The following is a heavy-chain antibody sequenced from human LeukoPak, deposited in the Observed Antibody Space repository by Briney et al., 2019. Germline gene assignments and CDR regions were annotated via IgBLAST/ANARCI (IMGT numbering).Heavy chain of an antibody. J-gene: IGHJ1*01. D-gene: IGHD2-15*01. V-gene: IGHV3-23*01. Sequence: GGSLRLSCAASGFTFSSYAMSWVRQAPGKGLEWVSAISGSGGSTYYADSVKGRFTISRDNSKNSLYLQMNSLRAEDTAVYYCARGSDIVVVVAATPGPEYFQHWGQGTLVTVSS. CDR2: ISGSGGST. CDR3: ARGSDIVVVVAATPGPEYFQH. CDR1: GFTFSSYA.